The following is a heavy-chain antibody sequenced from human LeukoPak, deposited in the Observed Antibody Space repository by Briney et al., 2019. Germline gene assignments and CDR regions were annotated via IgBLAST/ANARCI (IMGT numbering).Heavy chain of an antibody. V-gene: IGHV3-33*06. J-gene: IGHJ4*02. CDR3: AKENYYDSSGPDY. D-gene: IGHD3-22*01. CDR2: IWYDGSNK. Sequence: GGSLRLSCAASGFTFSSYGMHWVRQAPGKGLEWVAVIWYDGSNKYYADSVKGRSTISRDNSKNTLYLQMNSLRAEDTAVYYCAKENYYDSSGPDYWGQGTLVTVSS. CDR1: GFTFSSYG.